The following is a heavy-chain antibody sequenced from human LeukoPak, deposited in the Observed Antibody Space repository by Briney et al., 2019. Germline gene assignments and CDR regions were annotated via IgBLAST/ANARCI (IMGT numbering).Heavy chain of an antibody. CDR2: INPNSGGT. Sequence: ASVKVSCKASGYTFTGYYMHWVRQAPGQGLEWMGWINPNSGGTNYAQKFQGRVTMTRDTSISTAYMELSSLRSEDTAVYYCARSRTAMVNDAFDIWGQGTMVTVSS. J-gene: IGHJ3*02. D-gene: IGHD5-18*01. V-gene: IGHV1-2*02. CDR3: ARSRTAMVNDAFDI. CDR1: GYTFTGYY.